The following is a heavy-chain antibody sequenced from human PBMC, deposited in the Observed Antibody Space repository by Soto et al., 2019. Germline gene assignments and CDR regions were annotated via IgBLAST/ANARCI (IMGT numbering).Heavy chain of an antibody. D-gene: IGHD3-9*01. Sequence: SETLSLTCAVSGGSISGGGYSWSWIRQPPGKGLEWIGYIYHSGSTYYNPSLKSRVTISVDRSKNQFSLKLSSVTAADTAVYYCARADYDILTGYYKGGAFDIWGQGTMVTVSS. CDR1: GGSISGGGYS. CDR2: IYHSGST. V-gene: IGHV4-30-2*01. CDR3: ARADYDILTGYYKGGAFDI. J-gene: IGHJ3*02.